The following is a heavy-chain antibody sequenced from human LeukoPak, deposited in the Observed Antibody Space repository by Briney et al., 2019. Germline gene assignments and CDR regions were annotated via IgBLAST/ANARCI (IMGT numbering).Heavy chain of an antibody. CDR2: IYYSGNT. CDR3: ARGSGWWPHYYFDY. D-gene: IGHD6-19*01. CDR1: GVSISSSNSY. J-gene: IGHJ4*02. V-gene: IGHV4-39*01. Sequence: SETLSLTCTVSGVSISSSNSYWGWIRQPPGKGLEWIGSIYYSGNTYYNASLKSQVSISIDTSKNQFSLKLSSVTAADTAVYYCARGSGWWPHYYFDYWGQGTLVTVSS.